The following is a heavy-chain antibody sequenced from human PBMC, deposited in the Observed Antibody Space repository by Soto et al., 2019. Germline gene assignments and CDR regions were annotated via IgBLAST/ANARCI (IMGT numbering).Heavy chain of an antibody. Sequence: QVQLQESGPGLVKPSETLSLTCTVSGGSISSYYWSWIRQPPGKGLEWIGYIYYSGSTNYNPTLNSRVTISVDTSKNQCSLKLSSVTAADTAVYYCARSGSGRSHDYWGQGTLVTVSS. V-gene: IGHV4-59*01. D-gene: IGHD3-10*01. CDR1: GGSISSYY. J-gene: IGHJ4*02. CDR3: ARSGSGRSHDY. CDR2: IYYSGST.